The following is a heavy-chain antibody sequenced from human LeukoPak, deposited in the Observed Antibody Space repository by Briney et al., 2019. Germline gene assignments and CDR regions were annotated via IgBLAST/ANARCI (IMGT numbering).Heavy chain of an antibody. J-gene: IGHJ4*02. CDR3: ARDLRRSVVGAVFDY. Sequence: KPSETLSLTCTVSGGSISSYYWSWIRQPPGKGLEWIGYIYYSGNTNYNPSLKSRLTISVDTSKNQFSLKLSSVTAADTAVYYCARDLRRSVVGAVFDYWGQGTLVTVSS. CDR1: GGSISSYY. V-gene: IGHV4-59*12. D-gene: IGHD1-26*01. CDR2: IYYSGNT.